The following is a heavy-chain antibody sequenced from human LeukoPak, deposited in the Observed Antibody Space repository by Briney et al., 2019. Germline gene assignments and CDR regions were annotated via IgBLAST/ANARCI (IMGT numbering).Heavy chain of an antibody. V-gene: IGHV4-59*01. Sequence: PSETLSLTCTVSGGSISGYYYNWIRQPPGKGLEWIGYIYYSGSTNYNPSLKSRVTISVDTSKNQFSLRLSSVTAADTAVYYCARGVTGGWYGDFQHWGQGTLVTVSS. CDR3: ARGVTGGWYGDFQH. CDR2: IYYSGST. J-gene: IGHJ1*01. CDR1: GGSISGYY. D-gene: IGHD6-19*01.